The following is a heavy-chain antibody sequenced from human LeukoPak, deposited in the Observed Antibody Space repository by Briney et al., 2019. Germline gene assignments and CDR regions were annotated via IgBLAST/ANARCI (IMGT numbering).Heavy chain of an antibody. D-gene: IGHD1-26*01. V-gene: IGHV3-30*18. CDR3: AKDRASYGSPFDY. Sequence: QPGGSLRLSCAASGFPFRTYGMHWVRQAPGKGLEWVAGISFDGSNKYYADSVKGRFTISRENSKNTFNLQMNSLRAEDTAVYYCAKDRASYGSPFDYWGQGNLVTVSS. CDR1: GFPFRTYG. CDR2: ISFDGSNK. J-gene: IGHJ4*02.